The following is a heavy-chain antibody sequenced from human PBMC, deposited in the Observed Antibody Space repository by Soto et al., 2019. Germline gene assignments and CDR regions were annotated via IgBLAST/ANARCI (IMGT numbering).Heavy chain of an antibody. CDR3: ARGRYGDY. CDR1: GYIFTTYG. J-gene: IGHJ4*02. CDR2: ISAHNGNT. Sequence: QVHLLQSGAEVKKPGASVKVSCKGSGYIFTTYGITWVRPAPGQGLEWMGWISAHNGNTNYAQKLQGRVTVTRDTSPSTAYMEVRNLRSDDTAVSYCARGRYGDYWGQGALVTVSS. D-gene: IGHD1-1*01. V-gene: IGHV1-18*01.